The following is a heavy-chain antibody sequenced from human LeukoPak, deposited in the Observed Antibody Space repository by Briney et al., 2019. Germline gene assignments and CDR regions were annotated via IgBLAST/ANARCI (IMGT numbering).Heavy chain of an antibody. D-gene: IGHD5-18*01. J-gene: IGHJ4*02. V-gene: IGHV3-7*04. Sequence: GGSLRLSCAASGFTFSSYAMSWVRQAPGKGLEWVANIGKDGSEKNYVDSVKGRFTISRDNAKNSLYLQMNSLRAEDTAIYYCARTYSPFDYWGQGTLVTVSS. CDR2: IGKDGSEK. CDR1: GFTFSSYA. CDR3: ARTYSPFDY.